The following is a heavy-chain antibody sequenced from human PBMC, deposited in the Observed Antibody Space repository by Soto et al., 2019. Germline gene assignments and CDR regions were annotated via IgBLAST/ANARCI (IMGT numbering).Heavy chain of an antibody. V-gene: IGHV3-74*01. CDR1: GLTFSSYW. CDR2: IKRDGSST. J-gene: IGHJ5*02. CDR3: ERDIGHGPYYTPS. D-gene: IGHD3-22*01. Sequence: EEQLVESGGGLVQPGGSLRLSCAASGLTFSSYWMHWVRQAPGKGLVWVSRIKRDGSSTSYADSVEGRFTISRDNAKNTFYRKINSGRGEDPAVYYCERDIGHGPYYTPSWGRGPLVPVPS.